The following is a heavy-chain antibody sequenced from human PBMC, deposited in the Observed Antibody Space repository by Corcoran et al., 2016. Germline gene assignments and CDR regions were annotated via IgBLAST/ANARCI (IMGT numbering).Heavy chain of an antibody. Sequence: QVQLVQSGAEVKKPGASVKVSCKASGYTFTSFGISWVRQAPGQGLEWMGWISAYNGNTNSAQNLQGRVTMTHATSTKTAYMELRSLRYDDTAVDDCTRVLGEMAQIFCGYWCQGTLVTVSS. CDR2: ISAYNGNT. J-gene: IGHJ4*02. V-gene: IGHV1-18*01. CDR3: TRVLGEMAQIFCGY. CDR1: GYTFTSFG. D-gene: IGHD1-26*01.